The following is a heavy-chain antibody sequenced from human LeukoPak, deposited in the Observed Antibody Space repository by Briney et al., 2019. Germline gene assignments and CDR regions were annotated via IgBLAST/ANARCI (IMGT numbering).Heavy chain of an antibody. J-gene: IGHJ5*02. V-gene: IGHV1-18*01. CDR2: ISADNGFT. D-gene: IGHD6-19*01. Sequence: GASVKVSCKASGFTFTSSAVQWVRQARGQRLEWMGWISADNGFTASAQNLQGRVTMTTDTSTNTAYMELRSLRSDDTAVYYCANLAGVVAGLDPWGQGTLVTVSS. CDR1: GFTFTSSA. CDR3: ANLAGVVAGLDP.